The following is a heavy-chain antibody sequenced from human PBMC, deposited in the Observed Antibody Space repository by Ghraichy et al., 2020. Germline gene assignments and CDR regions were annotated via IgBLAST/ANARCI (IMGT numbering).Heavy chain of an antibody. D-gene: IGHD6-19*01. J-gene: IGHJ4*02. CDR3: ARHSTGIAVAALN. CDR1: GGSISSYY. CDR2: IYYSGST. V-gene: IGHV4-59*08. Sequence: SETLSLTCTVSGGSISSYYWSWIRQPPGKGLEWFGYIYYSGSTNYNPSLKSRVTISVDTSKNQFSLKLSSVTAADTAVYYCARHSTGIAVAALNWGQGTLVTVSS.